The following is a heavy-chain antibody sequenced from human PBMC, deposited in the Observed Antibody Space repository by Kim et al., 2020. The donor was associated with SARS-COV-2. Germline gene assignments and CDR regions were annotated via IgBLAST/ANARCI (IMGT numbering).Heavy chain of an antibody. CDR2: INSDGRDT. J-gene: IGHJ4*02. V-gene: IGHV3-74*01. CDR1: GFTMSNYW. CDR3: AEGGFGSSAAFYFDN. Sequence: GGSLRLSCVASGFTMSNYWMHWVRQAPGKGLVWVSRINSDGRDTAYADSVRGRFTISRDNAKNTLYLQMNSLRADDTAVYYCAEGGFGSSAAFYFDNWGQGAPVPVSS. D-gene: IGHD6-6*01.